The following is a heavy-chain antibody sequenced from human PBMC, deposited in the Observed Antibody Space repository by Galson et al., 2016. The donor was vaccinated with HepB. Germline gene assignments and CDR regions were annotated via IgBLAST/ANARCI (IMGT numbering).Heavy chain of an antibody. CDR2: ISWNSGTI. CDR1: GFTFDAYA. D-gene: IGHD6-13*01. V-gene: IGHV3-9*01. CDR3: AKAGTYSSSKGWFDT. Sequence: SLRLSCAASGFTFDAYAMHWVRQAPGKGLEWVSGISWNSGTIGYADSVKGRFTISRDNAKNSLYLQMNSLRPEDTALYYCAKAGTYSSSKGWFDTWGQGTLVTVSS. J-gene: IGHJ5*02.